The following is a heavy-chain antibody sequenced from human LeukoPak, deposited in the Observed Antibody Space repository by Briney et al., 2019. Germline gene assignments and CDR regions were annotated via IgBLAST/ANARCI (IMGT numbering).Heavy chain of an antibody. Sequence: ASVKVSCKASGYTFTSYGISWVRQAPGQGLEWMGWISAYNGNTNYAQKLQGRVTMTTDTSTSTAYMELRSLRSDDTAVYYCARRSGSRRAYYYGMDVWGQGTTVTVSS. CDR3: ARRSGSRRAYYYGMDV. CDR1: GYTFTSYG. D-gene: IGHD1-26*01. V-gene: IGHV1-18*01. J-gene: IGHJ6*02. CDR2: ISAYNGNT.